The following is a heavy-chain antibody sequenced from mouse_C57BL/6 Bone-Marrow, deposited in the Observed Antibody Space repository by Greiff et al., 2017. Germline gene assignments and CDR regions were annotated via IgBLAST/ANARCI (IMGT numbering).Heavy chain of an antibody. J-gene: IGHJ1*03. CDR3: ARDYGISDWYFDV. CDR2: IYPGGGCT. V-gene: IGHV1-63*01. Sequence: VQLQQSGAELVRPGTSVKMSCKASGYTFTNYWIGWAKQRPGHGLEWIGDIYPGGGCTNYNEKFKGKATLTADKSSSTAYMQFSSLTSEDSAVYFCARDYGISDWYFDVWGTGTTVTVSS. CDR1: GYTFTNYW. D-gene: IGHD1-1*01.